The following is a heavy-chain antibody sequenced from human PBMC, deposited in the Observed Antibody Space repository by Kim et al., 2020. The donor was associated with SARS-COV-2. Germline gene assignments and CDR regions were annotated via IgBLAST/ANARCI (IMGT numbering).Heavy chain of an antibody. CDR1: GFTFSSYG. CDR2: IWYDGSNK. V-gene: IGHV3-33*01. CDR3: ARDSYSNYGWFDP. J-gene: IGHJ5*02. Sequence: GGSLRLSCAASGFTFSSYGMHWVRQAPGKGLEWVAVIWYDGSNKYYADSVKGRFTISRDNSKNTLYLQMNSLRAEDTAVYYCARDSYSNYGWFDPWGQGTLVTVSS. D-gene: IGHD4-4*01.